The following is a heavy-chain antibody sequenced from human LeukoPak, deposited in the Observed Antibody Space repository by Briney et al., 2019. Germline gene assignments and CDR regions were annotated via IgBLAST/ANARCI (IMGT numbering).Heavy chain of an antibody. Sequence: GGSLRLSCADSGVTFSRYGRHWVRQAPGKGLEWVSDISGSGGRTYYADSVRGGFTTSRENTKNTLYMQMNSLRAEDTAVYYCATDDTAMPFDYWVQGTLVTVSS. D-gene: IGHD5-18*01. CDR3: ATDDTAMPFDY. V-gene: IGHV3-23*01. CDR2: ISGSGGRT. CDR1: GVTFSRYG. J-gene: IGHJ4*02.